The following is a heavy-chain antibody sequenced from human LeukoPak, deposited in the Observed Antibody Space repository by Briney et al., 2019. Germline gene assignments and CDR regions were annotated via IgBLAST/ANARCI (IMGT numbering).Heavy chain of an antibody. CDR2: ISSSSSYI. J-gene: IGHJ4*02. CDR3: ARDIHGGNFDY. V-gene: IGHV3-21*01. CDR1: GFTFSSYS. Sequence: PGGSLRLSCAASGFTFSSYSMNWVRQAPGKGLEWVSSISSSSSYIYYADAVKGRFTISIDYAKNSLYLQMNSLRAEDTAVYYCARDIHGGNFDYWGQGTLVTVSS. D-gene: IGHD4-23*01.